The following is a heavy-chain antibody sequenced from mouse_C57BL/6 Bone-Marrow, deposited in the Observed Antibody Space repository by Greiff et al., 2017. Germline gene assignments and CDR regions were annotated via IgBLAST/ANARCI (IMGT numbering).Heavy chain of an antibody. CDR2: ILPGSGST. CDR1: GYTFTGYW. CDR3: AKGGDYYDPFAY. J-gene: IGHJ3*01. V-gene: IGHV1-9*01. Sequence: QVHVKQSGAELVRPGASVKLSCKATGYTFTGYWIEWVKQRPGHGLEWIGEILPGSGSTNYNEKFKGKATFTADTSSNTAYMQLSSLTTEDSAIYYCAKGGDYYDPFAYWGQETLVTVSA. D-gene: IGHD2-4*01.